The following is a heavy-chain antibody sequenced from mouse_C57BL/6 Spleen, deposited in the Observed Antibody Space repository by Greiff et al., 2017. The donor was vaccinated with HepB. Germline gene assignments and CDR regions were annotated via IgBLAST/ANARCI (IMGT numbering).Heavy chain of an antibody. D-gene: IGHD1-1*01. J-gene: IGHJ4*01. CDR2: IYPSDSET. V-gene: IGHV1-61*01. Sequence: VQLQQPGAELVRPGSSVKLSCKASGYTFTSYWMDWVKQRPGQGLEWIGNIYPSDSETHYNQKFKDKATLTVDKSSSTAYMQLSSLTSEDSAVYYCARGIYGYAMDYWGQGTSVTVSS. CDR3: ARGIYGYAMDY. CDR1: GYTFTSYW.